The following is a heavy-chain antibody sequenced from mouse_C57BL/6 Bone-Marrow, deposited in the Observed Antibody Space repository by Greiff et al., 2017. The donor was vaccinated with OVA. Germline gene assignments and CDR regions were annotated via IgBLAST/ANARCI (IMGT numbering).Heavy chain of an antibody. CDR1: GYTFTSYW. J-gene: IGHJ4*01. CDR2: IHPNSGST. Sequence: QVQLQQPGAELVKPGASVKLSCKASGYTFTSYWMHWVKQRPGQGLEWIGMIHPNSGSTNYNEKFKSKATLTVDKSSSTAYMQLSSLTSEDSAVYYCARCGGWLYAMDYWGQGTSVTVSS. D-gene: IGHD1-1*02. V-gene: IGHV1-64*01. CDR3: ARCGGWLYAMDY.